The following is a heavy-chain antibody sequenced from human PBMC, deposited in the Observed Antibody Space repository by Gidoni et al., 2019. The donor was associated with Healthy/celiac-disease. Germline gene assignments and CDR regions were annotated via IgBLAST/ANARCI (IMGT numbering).Heavy chain of an antibody. CDR2: INPSGGST. CDR3: ARVSVVVPAAIQHGMDV. V-gene: IGHV1-46*01. J-gene: IGHJ6*02. D-gene: IGHD2-2*01. CDR1: GYTFTSYY. Sequence: QVQLVQSGAEVKKPGASVKVSCKASGYTFTSYYMHWVRQAPGQGLEWMGIINPSGGSTSYAQKFQGRVTMTRDTSTSTVYMELSSLRSEDTAVYYCARVSVVVPAAIQHGMDVWGQGTTVTVSS.